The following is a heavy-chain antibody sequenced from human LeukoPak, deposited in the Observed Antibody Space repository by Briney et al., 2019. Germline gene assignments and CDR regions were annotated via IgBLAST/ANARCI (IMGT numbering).Heavy chain of an antibody. CDR3: ATILRFLEWSTLM. CDR2: IIPIFGTA. D-gene: IGHD3-3*01. Sequence: SVKVSCKASGGTFSSYAISWVRQAPGQGLEWMGRIIPIFGTANYAQKFQGRVTITTDESTSTAYMELSSLRSEDTAVYYCATILRFLEWSTLMWGQRTLVTVSS. CDR1: GGTFSSYA. V-gene: IGHV1-69*05. J-gene: IGHJ4*02.